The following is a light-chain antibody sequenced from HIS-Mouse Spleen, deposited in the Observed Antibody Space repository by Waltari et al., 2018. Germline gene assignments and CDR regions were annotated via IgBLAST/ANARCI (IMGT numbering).Light chain of an antibody. CDR2: WAW. V-gene: IGKV4-1*01. CDR1: QSVLYSSNNKDY. J-gene: IGKJ1*01. Sequence: DIVMTQSPDSLAVSLGERATINCKSSQSVLYSSNNKDYLAWYQQKPGQPPKLLIYWAWTRESGVPDRFSGSGSGTDFTLTISSLQAEDVAVYYCQQYYSTPPTFGQGTKVEIK. CDR3: QQYYSTPPT.